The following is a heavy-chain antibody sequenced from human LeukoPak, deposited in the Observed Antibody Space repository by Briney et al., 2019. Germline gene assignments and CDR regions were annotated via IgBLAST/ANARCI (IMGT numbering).Heavy chain of an antibody. CDR3: ARGILGKGYFDL. CDR2: IKHSGST. Sequence: PSETLSLTCAVYGGSFSDYYWSWIRQTPGEGLQWIGGIKHSGSTDYNPSLKSRVTMSVDTSKNQFSLKLTSVTAADTAVYYCARGILGKGYFDLWGRHTLVTVSS. V-gene: IGHV4-34*01. J-gene: IGHJ2*01. D-gene: IGHD3-3*01. CDR1: GGSFSDYY.